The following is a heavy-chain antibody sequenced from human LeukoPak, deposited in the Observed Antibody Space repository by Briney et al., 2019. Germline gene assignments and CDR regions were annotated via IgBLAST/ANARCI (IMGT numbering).Heavy chain of an antibody. J-gene: IGHJ4*02. Sequence: ASVKVSCKASGYTFTGYYMHWVRQAPGQGLAWMGWINPNRGGTNYAQNFQGRVTMTRDTSIRTAYMELSRLRSDDTAVYYCAKALHPLVNLGLLGDDMWGQGTLVTVSS. CDR2: INPNRGGT. CDR1: GYTFTGYY. D-gene: IGHD3-16*01. V-gene: IGHV1-2*02. CDR3: AKALHPLVNLGLLGDDM.